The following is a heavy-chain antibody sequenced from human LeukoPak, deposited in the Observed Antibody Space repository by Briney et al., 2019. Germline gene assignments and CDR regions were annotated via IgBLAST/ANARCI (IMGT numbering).Heavy chain of an antibody. CDR3: ASGQVVYDFWGGYYPNWFDP. Sequence: PSETLSLTCAVYGGSFSGYYWSWIRQPPGKGLEWIGEINHSGSTNYNPSLKSRVTISVDTSKNQFSLKLSSVTAADTAVYYCASGQVVYDFWGGYYPNWFDPWGQGTLVTVSS. CDR1: GGSFSGYY. V-gene: IGHV4-34*01. CDR2: INHSGST. J-gene: IGHJ5*02. D-gene: IGHD3-3*01.